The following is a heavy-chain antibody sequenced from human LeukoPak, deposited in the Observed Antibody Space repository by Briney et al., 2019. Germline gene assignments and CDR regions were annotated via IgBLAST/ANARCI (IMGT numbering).Heavy chain of an antibody. J-gene: IGHJ4*02. CDR2: TYYSGST. CDR3: ARQTRYWEPPGFDY. V-gene: IGHV4-39*01. CDR1: GGYISSSSYY. D-gene: IGHD1-26*01. Sequence: PSGTLSLTCTVSGGYISSSSYYWGWIRQPPGKGLEWNGNTYYSGSTYYNPSLKSRVTISVDTSKNQFSLKLTSVTAADTAVYYCARQTRYWEPPGFDYWGQGTLVTVSS.